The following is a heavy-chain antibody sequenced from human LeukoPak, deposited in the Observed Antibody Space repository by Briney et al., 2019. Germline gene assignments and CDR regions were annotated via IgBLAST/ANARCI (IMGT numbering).Heavy chain of an antibody. CDR1: GYTFTSYG. V-gene: IGHV1-18*01. CDR2: ISGYNGNT. J-gene: IGHJ6*03. Sequence: ASLKVSCKASGYTFTSYGISWVRHAPGQGLEWMSGISGYNGNTNYAQKLQGRVTITTDTSTSTAYMELSSLRAEDTAVYYCARAVDSSSWYWEYYYYYYIDVWGQGTPVTVSS. CDR3: ARAVDSSSWYWEYYYYYYIDV. D-gene: IGHD6-13*01.